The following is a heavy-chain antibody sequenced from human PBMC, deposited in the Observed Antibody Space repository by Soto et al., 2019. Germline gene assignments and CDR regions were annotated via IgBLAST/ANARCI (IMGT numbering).Heavy chain of an antibody. CDR1: GFTFSSYG. D-gene: IGHD3-10*01. CDR2: IWYDGSNK. V-gene: IGHV3-33*01. CDR3: ARGMVRGVIATSFDY. J-gene: IGHJ4*02. Sequence: PGGSQRLSCAASGFTFSSYGRHWVRQAPGKGLGWVAVIWYDGSNKYYADSVKGRFTISRDNSKNTLYLQMNSLRAEDTAVYYCARGMVRGVIATSFDYWGQGTLVTVSS.